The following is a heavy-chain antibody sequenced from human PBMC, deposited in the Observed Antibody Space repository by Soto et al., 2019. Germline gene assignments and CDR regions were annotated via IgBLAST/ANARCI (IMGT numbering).Heavy chain of an antibody. CDR2: ISSNGGST. V-gene: IGHV3-64D*06. CDR3: VKGKYDFDY. Sequence: GGSLRLSCSASGFTFSSYGMHWVRQAPGKGLEYVSTISSNGGSTYYADSVKGRFTISRDNSKNTLYLQMSSLRTEDTALYYCVKGKYDFDYWGQGTLVTVSS. CDR1: GFTFSSYG. J-gene: IGHJ4*02.